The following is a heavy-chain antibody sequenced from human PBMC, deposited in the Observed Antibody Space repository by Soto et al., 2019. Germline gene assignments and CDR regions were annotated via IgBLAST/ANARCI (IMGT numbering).Heavy chain of an antibody. CDR3: ARAPITMVRGPIGAFDI. V-gene: IGHV1-18*01. CDR2: ISAYNGNT. CDR1: GYTFTSYG. D-gene: IGHD3-10*01. J-gene: IGHJ3*02. Sequence: ASVKVSCKASGYTFTSYGISWVRQAPGQGFEWMGWISAYNGNTNYAQKLQGRVTMTTDTSTSTAYMELRSLRSDDTAVYYCARAPITMVRGPIGAFDIWGQGTMVTVSS.